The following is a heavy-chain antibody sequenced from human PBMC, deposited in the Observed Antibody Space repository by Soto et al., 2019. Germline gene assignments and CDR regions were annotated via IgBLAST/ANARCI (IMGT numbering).Heavy chain of an antibody. D-gene: IGHD2-15*01. Sequence: ASVKVSCKASGYTFTTNAIHWVRQAPGQGLEWMGWISAYNGNTNYAQKLQGRVTMTTDTSTSTAYMELRSLRSDDTAVYYCARDKDIVVVVAAETYNWFDPWGQGTLVTVSS. CDR1: GYTFTTNA. V-gene: IGHV1-18*01. CDR3: ARDKDIVVVVAAETYNWFDP. J-gene: IGHJ5*02. CDR2: ISAYNGNT.